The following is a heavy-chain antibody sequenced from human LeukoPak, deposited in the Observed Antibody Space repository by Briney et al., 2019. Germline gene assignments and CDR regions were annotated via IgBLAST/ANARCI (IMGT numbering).Heavy chain of an antibody. J-gene: IGHJ3*02. V-gene: IGHV4-59*01. Sequence: SETLSLTCTVSGGYISSYYWSWIRQPPGKGLEWIGYIYYSGSTNYDPSLKSRVTISVDTSKNQFSLKLSSVTAADTAVYYCARYSSSLNPDAFDIWGQGTMVTVSS. D-gene: IGHD6-13*01. CDR1: GGYISSYY. CDR3: ARYSSSLNPDAFDI. CDR2: IYYSGST.